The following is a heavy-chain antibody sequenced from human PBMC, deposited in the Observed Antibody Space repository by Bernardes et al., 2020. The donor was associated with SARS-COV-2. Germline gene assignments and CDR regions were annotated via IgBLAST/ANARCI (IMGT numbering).Heavy chain of an antibody. CDR1: GFTVRSSY. CDR3: ARRYSTNWAHDC. J-gene: IGHJ4*02. Sequence: GGSLRLSCAASGFTVRSSYMSWVRQAPGQGLELVSVIYRGGQTYYADSVKGRFTISRDNSKNSLYLQMNSLRAEDTAVYYCARRYSTNWAHDCWGQGTLVTVSS. D-gene: IGHD6-13*01. CDR2: IYRGGQT. V-gene: IGHV3-66*04.